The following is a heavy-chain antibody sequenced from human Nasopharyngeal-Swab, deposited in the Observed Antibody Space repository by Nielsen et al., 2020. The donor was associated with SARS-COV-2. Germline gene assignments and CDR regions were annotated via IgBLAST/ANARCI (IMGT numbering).Heavy chain of an antibody. D-gene: IGHD3-10*01. CDR3: AKLIEEGSGSYYALYYYYGMDV. J-gene: IGHJ6*02. CDR2: ISYDGSNK. Sequence: VRQAPGKGLEWVAVISYDGSNKYYADSVKGRFTISRDNSKNTLYLQMNSLRAEDTAVYYCAKLIEEGSGSYYALYYYYGMDVWGQGTTVTSP. V-gene: IGHV3-30*18.